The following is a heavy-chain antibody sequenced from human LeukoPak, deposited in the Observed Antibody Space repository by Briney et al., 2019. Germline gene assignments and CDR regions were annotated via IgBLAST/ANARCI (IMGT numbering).Heavy chain of an antibody. CDR2: ISSSGSTI. Sequence: GGSLRLSCAASGFTFSDYYMSWIRQAPGKGLEWVSYISSSGSTIYYADSVKGRFTISRDNAKNSPYLQMNSLRAEDTAVYYCARDPMTTEGYYYYYMDVWGKGTTVTVSS. J-gene: IGHJ6*03. CDR3: ARDPMTTEGYYYYYMDV. V-gene: IGHV3-11*04. CDR1: GFTFSDYY. D-gene: IGHD4-11*01.